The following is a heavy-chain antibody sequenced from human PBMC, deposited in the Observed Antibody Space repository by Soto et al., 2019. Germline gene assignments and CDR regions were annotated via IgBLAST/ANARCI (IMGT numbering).Heavy chain of an antibody. CDR2: IIPISGTA. Sequence: QVQLVQSGAEVKKPGSSVKVSCKASGGTFSSYAISWVRQAPGQGLEWMGGIIPISGTANYAQKFQGRVTITADDSRSTAYVELSSLRSEDTAVYYCARSQGSSTSLELYYYYYYGMDVWGQGTTVTVSS. D-gene: IGHD2-2*01. J-gene: IGHJ6*02. V-gene: IGHV1-69*01. CDR3: ARSQGSSTSLELYYYYYYGMDV. CDR1: GGTFSSYA.